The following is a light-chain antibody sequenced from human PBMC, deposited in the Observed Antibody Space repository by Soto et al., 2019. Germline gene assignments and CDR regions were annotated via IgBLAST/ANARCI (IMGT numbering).Light chain of an antibody. CDR3: QQYETFSGT. J-gene: IGKJ1*01. Sequence: DIQMTQSPSSLSASVGDRITIPFRASQSISSYLNWYQQKPGKAPKLLIYDASALPRGVPSRFSGSGSGTKFTLTIASLQPDDFATYYCQQYETFSGTFGPGTKVDIK. CDR2: DAS. V-gene: IGKV1-5*01. CDR1: QSISSY.